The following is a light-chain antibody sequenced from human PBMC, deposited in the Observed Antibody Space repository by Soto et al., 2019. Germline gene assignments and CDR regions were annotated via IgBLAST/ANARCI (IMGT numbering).Light chain of an antibody. Sequence: IVWTQSPGTLSLSPGERSTLSCLASQSVSSSFLAWYQQKVGQAPRLLIYSAYRRATGIPDRFTGSGSGTDFTLTINRVEPEDFAVYFCQQYAGSPRTFGQGTQVDIK. CDR3: QQYAGSPRT. CDR1: QSVSSSF. J-gene: IGKJ1*01. CDR2: SAY. V-gene: IGKV3-20*01.